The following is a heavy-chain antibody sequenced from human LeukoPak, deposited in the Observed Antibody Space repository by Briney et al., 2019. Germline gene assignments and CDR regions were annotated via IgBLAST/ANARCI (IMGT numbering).Heavy chain of an antibody. CDR2: ISGSSGST. J-gene: IGHJ4*02. CDR3: ATHFTTMALGFDY. D-gene: IGHD1-1*01. V-gene: IGHV3-23*01. Sequence: PGGSLRLSCAVSEFPFSDYAMTWVRQAPGKGLEWVSSISGSSGSTYYADSVKGRFTISRDNSKNTLYLQMMSLRDEDTAVYYCATHFTTMALGFDYWGQGTPVTVSS. CDR1: EFPFSDYA.